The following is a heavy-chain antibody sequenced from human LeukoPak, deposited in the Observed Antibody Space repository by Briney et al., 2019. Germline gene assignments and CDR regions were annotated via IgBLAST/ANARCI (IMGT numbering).Heavy chain of an antibody. Sequence: GGSLRLSCAASGFTFDDYAMHWVRQAPGKGLEWVSGISWNSGSIGYADSVKGRFTISRDNAKNSLYLQMNSLRAEDTAVYYCAREGSSSWYWFDPWGQGTLVTVSS. J-gene: IGHJ5*02. D-gene: IGHD6-13*01. V-gene: IGHV3-9*01. CDR1: GFTFDDYA. CDR3: AREGSSSWYWFDP. CDR2: ISWNSGSI.